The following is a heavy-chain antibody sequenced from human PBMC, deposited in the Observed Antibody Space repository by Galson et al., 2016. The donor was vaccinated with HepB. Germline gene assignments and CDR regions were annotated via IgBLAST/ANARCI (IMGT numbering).Heavy chain of an antibody. J-gene: IGHJ6*02. CDR2: ITWNSGAI. CDR1: GFIFGEYA. Sequence: SLRLSCAASGFIFGEYAMHWVRQAPGKGLEWVSGITWNSGAIAYADSVKGRFTISRDNAKNTLYLQMNSLRGDDTALYYCAKDKVSFYYYGMDVWGQGTTVTASS. V-gene: IGHV3-9*01. D-gene: IGHD2-8*01. CDR3: AKDKVSFYYYGMDV.